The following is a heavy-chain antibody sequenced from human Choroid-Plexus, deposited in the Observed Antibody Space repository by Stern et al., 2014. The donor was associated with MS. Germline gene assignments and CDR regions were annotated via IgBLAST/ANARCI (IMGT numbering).Heavy chain of an antibody. J-gene: IGHJ5*02. V-gene: IGHV3-30*18. CDR3: AKDRQYLTYFFDH. Sequence: VQLLESGGGVVQPGRPLRLSCVASGFTFGSCAMHWVRQAPGKGLEWVAGVSYDGSNKYYADSVKGRFTIYRDNSQNTLYMQMSSLRPEDTAVYYCAKDRQYLTYFFDHWGQGSLVTVSS. CDR1: GFTFGSCA. D-gene: IGHD2/OR15-2a*01. CDR2: VSYDGSNK.